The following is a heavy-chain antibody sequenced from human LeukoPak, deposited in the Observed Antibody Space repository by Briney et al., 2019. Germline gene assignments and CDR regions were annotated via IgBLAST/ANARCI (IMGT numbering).Heavy chain of an antibody. CDR2: IYYSGST. CDR3: ARRAGSGSAHMFDY. J-gene: IGHJ4*02. D-gene: IGHD1-26*01. V-gene: IGHV4-38-2*01. CDR1: GYSISSGYY. Sequence: SETLSLTCAVSGYSISSGYYWGWIRQPPGKGLEWIGTIYYSGSTYYNPSLKSRLTISVDTSKNQFSLKLMSVTAADTAVYYCARRAGSGSAHMFDYWGQGILVNVSS.